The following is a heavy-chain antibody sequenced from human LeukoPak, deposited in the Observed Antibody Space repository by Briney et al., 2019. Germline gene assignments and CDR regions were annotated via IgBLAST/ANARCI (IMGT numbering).Heavy chain of an antibody. V-gene: IGHV3-23*01. Sequence: PGGSLRLSCAASGFTFSSYGMSWVRQAPGKGLEWVSAISGSGGTYYADSVKGRFTISRDNSKNTLYLQMNSLRAEDTAVYYCAKKMGGVAGSFDYWGQGTLVTVSS. CDR3: AKKMGGVAGSFDY. CDR2: ISGSGGT. J-gene: IGHJ4*02. CDR1: GFTFSSYG. D-gene: IGHD6-19*01.